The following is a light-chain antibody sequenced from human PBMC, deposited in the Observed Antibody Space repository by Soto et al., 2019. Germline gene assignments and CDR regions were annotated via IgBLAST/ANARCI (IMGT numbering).Light chain of an antibody. CDR2: GAS. J-gene: IGKJ1*01. Sequence: EVMLTQSPGTLSLSPGERATLSCRASQSVSSNYLAWYQQKSGQAPRLLIYGASNRATGIPDRFSGSGSGTDFTLTIRRLEPEDFAVYYCQQYDTSPRPFGQGPKVEFK. CDR1: QSVSSNY. V-gene: IGKV3-20*01. CDR3: QQYDTSPRP.